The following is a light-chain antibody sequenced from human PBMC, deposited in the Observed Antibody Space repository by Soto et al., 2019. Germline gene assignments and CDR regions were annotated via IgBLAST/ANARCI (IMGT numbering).Light chain of an antibody. CDR1: SSDVGGYNY. V-gene: IGLV2-14*01. Sequence: QSALTQPASVSGSPGQSITISCTGTSSDVGGYNYVSWYQQHPGTSPKLMIYEVSNRPSGVSNRFSGSKSGNTASLIISGLHAEDEGDYYCSSYTARSTSVFGGGTKVTVL. J-gene: IGLJ3*02. CDR2: EVS. CDR3: SSYTARSTSV.